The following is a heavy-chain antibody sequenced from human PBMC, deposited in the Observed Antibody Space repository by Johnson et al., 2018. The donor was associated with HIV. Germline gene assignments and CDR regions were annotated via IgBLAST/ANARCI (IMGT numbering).Heavy chain of an antibody. D-gene: IGHD3-10*01. J-gene: IGHJ3*02. CDR3: ARERHYYGSVRPRERQGDAFDI. Sequence: VQLVESGGGVVQPGRSLRLSCAASGFIFSSYGMHWVRQAPAKGLEWVAAISYDGSNKYYADSVKGRFTISRDNSKNTLYLQMNSLRAEDTAVYFCARERHYYGSVRPRERQGDAFDIWGQGTMVTVAS. CDR2: ISYDGSNK. V-gene: IGHV3-30*19. CDR1: GFIFSSYG.